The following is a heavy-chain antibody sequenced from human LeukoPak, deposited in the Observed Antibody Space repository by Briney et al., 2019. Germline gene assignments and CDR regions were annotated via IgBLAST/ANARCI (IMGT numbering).Heavy chain of an antibody. CDR2: IIPIFGTA. V-gene: IGHV1-69*13. CDR1: GGTFSSYA. CDR3: ARDGMTTVVLPSVVGAFDI. Sequence: GASVKVSCKASGGTFSSYAISWVRQAPGQGLEWMGGIIPIFGTANYAQKFQGRVTITADESTSTAYMELSSLRSEDTAVYYCARDGMTTVVLPSVVGAFDIWGQGTMVTVSS. D-gene: IGHD4-23*01. J-gene: IGHJ3*02.